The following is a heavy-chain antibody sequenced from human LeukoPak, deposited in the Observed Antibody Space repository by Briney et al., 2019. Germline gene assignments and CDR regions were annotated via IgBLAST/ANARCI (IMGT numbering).Heavy chain of an antibody. CDR1: GGSFSGYY. CDR3: ARGLVTPLL. V-gene: IGHV4-34*01. CDR2: INHSGST. Sequence: SETLSLTCAVYGGSFSGYYWSWIRQPPGKGLEWIGEINHSGSTNYNPSLKSRVTISVDTSKNQFSLKLSSVTAADTAVYYCARGLVTPLLWGQGTLVTVSS. J-gene: IGHJ4*02. D-gene: IGHD2-21*02.